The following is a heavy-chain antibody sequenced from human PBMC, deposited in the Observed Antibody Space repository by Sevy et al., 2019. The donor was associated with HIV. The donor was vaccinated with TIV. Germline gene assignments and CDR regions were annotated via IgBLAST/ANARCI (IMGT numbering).Heavy chain of an antibody. V-gene: IGHV3-21*01. J-gene: IGHJ1*01. D-gene: IGHD6-13*01. CDR1: GFTFSSYS. CDR2: ISSSSSYI. CDR3: ARDGYSSSSSGGGPH. Sequence: GGSLRLSCAASGFTFSSYSMNWVRQAPGKGLEWVSSISSSSSYIYYADAVKGRFTISRDNAKNSQYLQMNSLRAEDTAVYYWARDGYSSSSSGGGPHWGQGTLVTVSS.